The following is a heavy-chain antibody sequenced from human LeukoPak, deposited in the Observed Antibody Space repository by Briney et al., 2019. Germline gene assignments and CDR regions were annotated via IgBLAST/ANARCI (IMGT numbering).Heavy chain of an antibody. D-gene: IGHD5-12*01. CDR1: GGSISSYY. CDR2: IYHSGST. CDR3: ARDGYSGNDGL. Sequence: SETLSLTCTVSGGSISSYYWSWIRQPPGKGLEWIGYIYHSGSTKYNPSLKSRVTISVDTSKNQFFLKLSSVTAADTAVYYCARDGYSGNDGLWGQGTLVTVSS. V-gene: IGHV4-59*01. J-gene: IGHJ4*02.